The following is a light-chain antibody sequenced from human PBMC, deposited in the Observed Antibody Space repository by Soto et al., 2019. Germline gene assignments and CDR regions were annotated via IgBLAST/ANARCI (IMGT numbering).Light chain of an antibody. CDR3: SSYTSSTIPYV. J-gene: IGLJ1*01. CDR2: DVS. Sequence: QSVLTQPASVSGSPGQSITISCTGTSSDVGGYNYVSWYQQYPGKAPKLMIYDVSNRPSGVSNRFSGSKSGNTASLTISGLQAEDEADYYCSSYTSSTIPYVFGPGTKLTVL. CDR1: SSDVGGYNY. V-gene: IGLV2-14*01.